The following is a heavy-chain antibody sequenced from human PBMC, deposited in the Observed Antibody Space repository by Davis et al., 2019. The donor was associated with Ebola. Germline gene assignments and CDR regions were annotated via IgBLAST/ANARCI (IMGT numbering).Heavy chain of an antibody. CDR1: GFTFSSYS. J-gene: IGHJ3*02. CDR2: ISSSSSTI. D-gene: IGHD3-22*01. Sequence: GEFLKISCAASGFTFSSYSMNWVRQAPGKGLEWVSYISSSSSTIYYADSVKGRFTISRDNAKNSLYLQMNSLRAEDTAVYYCARDVLFSDTYYYDSSGTDDAFDIWGQGTMVTVSS. CDR3: ARDVLFSDTYYYDSSGTDDAFDI. V-gene: IGHV3-48*01.